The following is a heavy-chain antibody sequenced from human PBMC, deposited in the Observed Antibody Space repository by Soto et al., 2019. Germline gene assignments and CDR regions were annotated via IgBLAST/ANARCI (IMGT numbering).Heavy chain of an antibody. J-gene: IGHJ4*02. CDR2: IIPILGIA. Sequence: QVQLVQSGAEVKKPGSSVKVSCKASGGTFSSYTISWVRQAPGQGLEWVGRIIPILGIANYAQKFQGRVTITADKSTSTAYMKLSSLRSEDTAVYYCARWETMADFWGQGTLVTVSS. V-gene: IGHV1-69*02. D-gene: IGHD3-10*01. CDR3: ARWETMADF. CDR1: GGTFSSYT.